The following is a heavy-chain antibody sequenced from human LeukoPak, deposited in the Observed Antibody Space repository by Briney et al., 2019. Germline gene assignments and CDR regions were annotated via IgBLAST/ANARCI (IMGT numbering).Heavy chain of an antibody. CDR3: AGGSLWFGER. CDR2: IYYSGST. Sequence: SETLSLTCPVYSRSISSYYWSWIRPPPGGGLEWVGYIYYSGSTTYNPSLKRRSTIPVDTSKNKFSLKLSSVTAADTAVYYCAGGSLWFGERWGQGTLVIVSS. D-gene: IGHD3-10*01. CDR1: SRSISSYY. V-gene: IGHV4-59*01. J-gene: IGHJ4*02.